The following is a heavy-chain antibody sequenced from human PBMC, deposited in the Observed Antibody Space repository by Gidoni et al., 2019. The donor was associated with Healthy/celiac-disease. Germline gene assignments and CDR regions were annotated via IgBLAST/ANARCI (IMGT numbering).Heavy chain of an antibody. CDR1: AFTFSSYG. D-gene: IGHD4-17*01. J-gene: IGHJ3*02. V-gene: IGHV3-33*01. CDR3: ARDHHYGDPAELAFDI. CDR2: IWYDGSNK. Sequence: QVQLVESGGGVVQPGRSLRLSCAASAFTFSSYGMHWVRQAPGQGLEWVAVIWYDGSNKYYADSVKGRFTISRDNSKNTLYLQMNSLRAEDTAVYYCARDHHYGDPAELAFDIWGQGTMVTVSS.